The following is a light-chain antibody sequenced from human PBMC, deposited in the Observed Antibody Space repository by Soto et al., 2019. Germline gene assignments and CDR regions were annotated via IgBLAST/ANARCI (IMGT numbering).Light chain of an antibody. CDR2: EVN. J-gene: IGLJ1*01. Sequence: QSALTQPASLSGSPGQSITISCTGTSSDIGAYDYVSWFQQHPGKDPKLMISEVNNRPSGVSNCFSGSETCNTAYLTIAGLQDEDEADYYCFSFTTTSTQVFGTGTKLTVL. V-gene: IGLV2-14*01. CDR3: FSFTTTSTQV. CDR1: SSDIGAYDY.